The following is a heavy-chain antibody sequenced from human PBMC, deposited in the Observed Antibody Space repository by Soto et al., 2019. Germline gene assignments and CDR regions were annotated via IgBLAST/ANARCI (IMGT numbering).Heavy chain of an antibody. CDR1: GFTFGSYA. J-gene: IGHJ3*02. Sequence: SGGSLRLSCAASGFTFGSYAMHWVRQAPGKGLEWVAVISYDGSNKYYADSVKGRFTISRDNSKNTLYLQMNSLRAEDTAVYYCARDKEAYCGGDCWDAFDIWGQGTMVTVSS. D-gene: IGHD2-21*02. V-gene: IGHV3-30-3*01. CDR2: ISYDGSNK. CDR3: ARDKEAYCGGDCWDAFDI.